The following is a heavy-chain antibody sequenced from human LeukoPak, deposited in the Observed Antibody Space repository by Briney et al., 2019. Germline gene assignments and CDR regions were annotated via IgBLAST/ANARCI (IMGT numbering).Heavy chain of an antibody. V-gene: IGHV3-21*01. CDR3: ARDLPFPGQKYSYYFDY. J-gene: IGHJ4*02. CDR1: GFTFSSYS. D-gene: IGHD5-12*01. Sequence: GGSLRLSCAASGFTFSSYSMNWVRQAPGKGLEWVSSISSSSSYIYYADSVKGRFTISRDNAKNSLYLQTNSLRAEDTAVYYCARDLPFPGQKYSYYFDYWGQGTLVTVSS. CDR2: ISSSSSYI.